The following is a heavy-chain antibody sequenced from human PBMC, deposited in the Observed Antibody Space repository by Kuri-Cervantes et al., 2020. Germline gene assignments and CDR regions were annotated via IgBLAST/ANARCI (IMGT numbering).Heavy chain of an antibody. CDR2: ISYDGSKT. J-gene: IGHJ4*02. Sequence: GGSLRLSCAASGFSFSSYAMYWVRQAPGKGLEWVAVISYDGSKTYYPKSVKGRFTISRDNSKNTLYLQMNSLRAEDTAVYYCARVNYGDYGGYFDYWGQGTLVTVSS. D-gene: IGHD4-17*01. CDR3: ARVNYGDYGGYFDY. CDR1: GFSFSSYA. V-gene: IGHV3-30*03.